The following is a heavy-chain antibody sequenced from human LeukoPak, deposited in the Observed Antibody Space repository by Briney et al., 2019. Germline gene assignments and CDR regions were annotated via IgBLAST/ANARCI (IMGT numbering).Heavy chain of an antibody. CDR1: GFTFSSYA. J-gene: IGHJ4*02. V-gene: IGHV3-23*01. Sequence: GRSLRLSCAASGFTFSSYAMSWVRQAPGKGLEWVSAISGSGGSTYYADSVKGRFTISRDNSKNTLYLQMNSLRAEDTAVYYCAPPPAIAARPQDFDYWGQGTLVTVSS. D-gene: IGHD6-6*01. CDR3: APPPAIAARPQDFDY. CDR2: ISGSGGST.